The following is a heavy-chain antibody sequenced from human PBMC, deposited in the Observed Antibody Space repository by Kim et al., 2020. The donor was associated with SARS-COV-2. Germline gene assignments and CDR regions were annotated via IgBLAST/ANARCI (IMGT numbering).Heavy chain of an antibody. Sequence: GGSLRLSCAASGFTFSSYGMHWVRQAPGKGLEWVAVISYDGSNKYYADSVKGRFTISRDNSKNTLYLQMNSLRAEDTAVYYCAKATLAAAGMEYWGQGTLVTVSS. CDR2: ISYDGSNK. V-gene: IGHV3-30*18. CDR3: AKATLAAAGMEY. CDR1: GFTFSSYG. J-gene: IGHJ4*02. D-gene: IGHD6-13*01.